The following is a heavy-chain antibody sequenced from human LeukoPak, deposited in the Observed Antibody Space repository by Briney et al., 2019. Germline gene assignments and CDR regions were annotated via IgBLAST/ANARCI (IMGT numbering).Heavy chain of an antibody. J-gene: IGHJ4*02. V-gene: IGHV1-2*02. Sequence: ASVTVSCKASGYTFTGYYMHWLRQAPGQGLEWMGWINPNSGGTNYAQKFQGRVTMTRDTSISTAYMELSRLRSDDTAVYYCARARLGEGYWGQGTLVTVSS. D-gene: IGHD3-16*01. CDR2: INPNSGGT. CDR3: ARARLGEGY. CDR1: GYTFTGYY.